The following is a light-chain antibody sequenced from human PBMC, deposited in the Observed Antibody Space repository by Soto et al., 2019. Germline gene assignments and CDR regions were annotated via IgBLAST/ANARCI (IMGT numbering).Light chain of an antibody. CDR1: RSVTNNY. J-gene: IGKJ1*01. CDR2: GAS. CDR3: HQYGSSPPT. Sequence: EIVLTQSPGTLSLSPGERATLSCRASRSVTNNYVAWYQRKPGQAPRLLIYGASSRATDIPGRFSGTGSGTDFSLNITRLEAEDFAVYYCHQYGSSPPTFGQGTKVEI. V-gene: IGKV3-20*01.